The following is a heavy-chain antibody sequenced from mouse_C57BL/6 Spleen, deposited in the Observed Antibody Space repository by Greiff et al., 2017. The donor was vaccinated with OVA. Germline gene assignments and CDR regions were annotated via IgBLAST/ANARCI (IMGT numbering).Heavy chain of an antibody. CDR2: IDPEDGDT. Sequence: EVQLQQSGAELVKPGASVKLSCTASGFNIKDYYMHWVKQRPEQGLEWIGRIDPEDGDTKYAPKFQGKATITADTSSNTAYLQLSSLTSEDTAVYYCARAYYSNPYAMDDWGQGTSVTVSS. CDR1: GFNIKDYY. D-gene: IGHD2-5*01. CDR3: ARAYYSNPYAMDD. J-gene: IGHJ4*01. V-gene: IGHV14-2*01.